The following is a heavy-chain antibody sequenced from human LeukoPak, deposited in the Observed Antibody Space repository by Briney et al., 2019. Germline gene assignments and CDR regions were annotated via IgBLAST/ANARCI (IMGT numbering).Heavy chain of an antibody. V-gene: IGHV3-23*01. Sequence: GGALRLSCAASGFTFSSSAMSWVRQAPGKGLEWVSGISGSGSGTNHADSVKGRFTISRDSSKSTLYLQMNSLRDEDTAVYYCAKAINIPNWNRTPFDYWGQGTLVTVSS. CDR2: ISGSGSGT. CDR1: GFTFSSSA. CDR3: AKAINIPNWNRTPFDY. D-gene: IGHD1-1*01. J-gene: IGHJ4*02.